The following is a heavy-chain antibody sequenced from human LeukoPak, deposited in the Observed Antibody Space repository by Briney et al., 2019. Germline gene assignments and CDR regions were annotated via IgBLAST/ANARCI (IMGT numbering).Heavy chain of an antibody. CDR3: ARALYGDYFAY. CDR1: GFTFSTCD. D-gene: IGHD4-17*01. Sequence: PGGSLRLSCSASGFTFSTCDMHWVRQVTGQGLEWVSALGPAGDTYYPGSVKGRFTISRENAKNSLYLQMNSLRAGDTAVYYCARALYGDYFAYWGQGTLVTVSS. J-gene: IGHJ4*02. CDR2: LGPAGDT. V-gene: IGHV3-13*04.